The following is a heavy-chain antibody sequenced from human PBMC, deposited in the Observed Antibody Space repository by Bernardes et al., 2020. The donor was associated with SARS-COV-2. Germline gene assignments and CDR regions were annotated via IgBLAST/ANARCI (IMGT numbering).Heavy chain of an antibody. CDR2: IYYSGGT. D-gene: IGHD3-9*01. V-gene: IGHV4-59*08. Sequence: SETLSLTCTVSGGSMNTYYWSWIRQPPGKGLEWIGYIYYSGGTTYNPSLKSRVTMSIDTSKNQFSLRLTSVTAADTAMYYCARSGVDDYDILTGYYKATIDAFDVWDQGTRVTVSS. J-gene: IGHJ3*01. CDR3: ARSGVDDYDILTGYYKATIDAFDV. CDR1: GGSMNTYY.